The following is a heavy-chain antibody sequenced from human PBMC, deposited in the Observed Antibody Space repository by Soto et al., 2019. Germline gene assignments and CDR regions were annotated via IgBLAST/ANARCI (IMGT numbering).Heavy chain of an antibody. V-gene: IGHV5-51*01. CDR2: IYPGDSDT. Sequence: GESLKISCKGSGYSFTSYWIGWVRQMPGKGLEWMGIIYPGDSDTRYSPSFQGPVTISADKSISTAYLQWSSLKASDTAMYYCARFRPSSYSSSSANWFDPWGQGTLVTVSS. J-gene: IGHJ5*02. CDR1: GYSFTSYW. D-gene: IGHD6-6*01. CDR3: ARFRPSSYSSSSANWFDP.